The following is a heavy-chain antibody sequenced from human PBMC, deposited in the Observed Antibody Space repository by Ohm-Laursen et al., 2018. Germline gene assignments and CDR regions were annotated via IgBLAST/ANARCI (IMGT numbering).Heavy chain of an antibody. D-gene: IGHD2-21*01. CDR3: ARESIALFF. V-gene: IGHV3-7*01. CDR1: GFTFSSYW. CDR2: IKHDGSEK. Sequence: GSLRLSCAASGFTFSSYWMNWVRQAPAKGLEWVANIKHDGSEKYYVDTVKGRFTISRDNAKNSLYLQMDSLRVEDTAVYFCARESIALFFWGQGTLVTVSS. J-gene: IGHJ4*02.